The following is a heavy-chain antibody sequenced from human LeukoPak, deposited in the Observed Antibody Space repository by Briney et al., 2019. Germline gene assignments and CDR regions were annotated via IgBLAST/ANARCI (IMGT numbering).Heavy chain of an antibody. J-gene: IGHJ4*02. V-gene: IGHV3-7*03. CDR1: GFTFSNAY. D-gene: IGHD1/OR15-1a*01. Sequence: GGSLRLSCAASGFTFSNAYMSWVRQAPGKGLEWVANIKQDGSGLYYVESVKGRFTISRDNAKNSLYLRMTSLRAEDTAVYYCARDPGRTGFDYWGQGTLVTVSS. CDR2: IKQDGSGL. CDR3: ARDPGRTGFDY.